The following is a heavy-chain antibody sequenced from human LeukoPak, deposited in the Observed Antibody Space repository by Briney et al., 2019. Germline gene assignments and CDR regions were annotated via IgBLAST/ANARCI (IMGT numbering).Heavy chain of an antibody. V-gene: IGHV3-74*01. CDR2: INSDASST. J-gene: IGHJ4*02. Sequence: GGSLRLSCAASGFFFSSSWMHWVRQGPGKGLVWVSHINSDASSTAYADSVKGRFTISRDNSKNTLYLQMNSLRAEDTAVYYCAKKRVAVAGTHYFDYWGQGTLVTVSS. D-gene: IGHD6-19*01. CDR1: GFFFSSSW. CDR3: AKKRVAVAGTHYFDY.